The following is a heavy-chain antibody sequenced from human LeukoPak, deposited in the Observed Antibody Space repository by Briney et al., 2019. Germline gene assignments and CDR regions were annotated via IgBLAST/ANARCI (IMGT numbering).Heavy chain of an antibody. CDR2: ISGGGGST. J-gene: IGHJ2*01. D-gene: IGHD4-17*01. CDR1: GFTFSNYA. CDR3: AKDLNYGGRMSYLDF. Sequence: GGSLRLSCAXSGFTFSNYAMSWVCQAPGKGLEWVPAISGGGGSTYYADSVKGRFTISRDNSKSTLFLQVSRLRAEDTAVYYCAKDLNYGGRMSYLDFWGRGTLVTVFS. V-gene: IGHV3-23*01.